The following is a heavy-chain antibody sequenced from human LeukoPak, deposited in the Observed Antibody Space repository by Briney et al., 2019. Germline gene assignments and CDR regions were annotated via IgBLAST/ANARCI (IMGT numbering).Heavy chain of an antibody. Sequence: SETLSLTCAVYGGSFSGYYWSWIRQPPGKGLEWIGEINHSGSTNYNPSLKSRVTISVDTSKNQFSLKLSSVTAADTAVYYCARVDYGDYGALDIWGQGTMVTVSS. V-gene: IGHV4-34*01. CDR1: GGSFSGYY. CDR3: ARVDYGDYGALDI. J-gene: IGHJ3*02. CDR2: INHSGST. D-gene: IGHD4-17*01.